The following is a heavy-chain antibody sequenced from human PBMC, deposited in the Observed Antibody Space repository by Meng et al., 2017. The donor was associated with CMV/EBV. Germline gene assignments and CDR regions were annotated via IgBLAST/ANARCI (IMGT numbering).Heavy chain of an antibody. CDR2: IRYDGSEK. V-gene: IGHV3-30*02. D-gene: IGHD3-10*01. Sequence: GGSLRLSCAASGFTFTNYGMHWVRQAPDKGLEWVAFIRYDGSEKYYGDSVEGRLTISRDNSKNTVYLQMNRLRVDDTALYYCAKDSGGEGDIDVWGQGTTVTVSS. J-gene: IGHJ6*02. CDR3: AKDSGGEGDIDV. CDR1: GFTFTNYG.